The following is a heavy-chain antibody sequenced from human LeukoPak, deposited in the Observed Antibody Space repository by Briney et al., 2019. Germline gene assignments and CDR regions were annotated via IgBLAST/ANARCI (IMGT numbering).Heavy chain of an antibody. CDR3: VRDQFKAFDY. J-gene: IGHJ4*02. CDR2: IKEDGSEK. Sequence: PGGSLRLSCVASGFTFSSYWMSWVRQAPGKGLEWVANIKEDGSEKYYVDSVKGRFTSSRDKAKNSLYLEMNSLIAEDTAVYYCVRDQFKAFDYWGRGALVTVSS. V-gene: IGHV3-7*01. CDR1: GFTFSSYW.